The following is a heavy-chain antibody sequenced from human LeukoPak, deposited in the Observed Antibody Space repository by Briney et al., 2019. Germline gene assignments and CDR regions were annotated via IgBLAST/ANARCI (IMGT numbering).Heavy chain of an antibody. CDR3: ARAGSYRYADY. CDR2: INPNNGAT. D-gene: IGHD3-16*02. V-gene: IGHV1-2*02. CDR1: GYTFTGYF. Sequence: GASAKVSCKASGYTFTGYFMHWVRQAPGQGLEWMGWINPNNGATNFTQEFQGRVTMTRDTSISTAYMELSSLTSDDTAVYYCARAGSYRYADYWGQGTVVTVSS. J-gene: IGHJ4*02.